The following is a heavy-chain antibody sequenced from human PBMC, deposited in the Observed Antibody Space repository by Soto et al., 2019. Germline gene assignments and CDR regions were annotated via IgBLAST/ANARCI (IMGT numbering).Heavy chain of an antibody. D-gene: IGHD6-13*01. V-gene: IGHV4-39*01. CDR1: GGSISSSSYY. CDR3: ARQNAGTEDYYYYYGMDV. Sequence: SETLSLTCTVSGGSISSSSYYWGWIRQPPGKGLEWIGSIYYSGSTYYNPSLKSRVTISVDTSKNQFSLKLSSVTAADTAVYYCARQNAGTEDYYYYYGMDVCGQGTTVSVSS. J-gene: IGHJ6*02. CDR2: IYYSGST.